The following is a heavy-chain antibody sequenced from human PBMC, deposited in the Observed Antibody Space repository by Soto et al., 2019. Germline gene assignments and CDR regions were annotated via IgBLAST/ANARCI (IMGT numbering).Heavy chain of an antibody. Sequence: QVQLVESGGGVVQPGRSLRLSCAASGFTFSSYAMHWVRQAPGKGLERVAVISYDGSNKYYADSVKGRFTISRDNSKKTLYLEMNSLRAEDTAVYYCARDKRDLRFLEWSYYFDFWCQGTLVTVSS. CDR3: ARDKRDLRFLEWSYYFDF. D-gene: IGHD3-3*01. CDR1: GFTFSSYA. J-gene: IGHJ4*02. V-gene: IGHV3-30-3*01. CDR2: ISYDGSNK.